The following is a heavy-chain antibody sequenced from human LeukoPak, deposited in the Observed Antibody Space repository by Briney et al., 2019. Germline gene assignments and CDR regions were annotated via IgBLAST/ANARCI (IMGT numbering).Heavy chain of an antibody. Sequence: GGSLRLSCAASGFTFSSYWMSWVRQAPGRGLEWVANIKQDGSEKYYVDSVKGRFTISRDNAKNSLYLQMNSLRAEDTAVYYCARDRRGSSSTQAIDYWGQGTLVTVSS. J-gene: IGHJ4*02. D-gene: IGHD6-6*01. V-gene: IGHV3-7*01. CDR1: GFTFSSYW. CDR3: ARDRRGSSSTQAIDY. CDR2: IKQDGSEK.